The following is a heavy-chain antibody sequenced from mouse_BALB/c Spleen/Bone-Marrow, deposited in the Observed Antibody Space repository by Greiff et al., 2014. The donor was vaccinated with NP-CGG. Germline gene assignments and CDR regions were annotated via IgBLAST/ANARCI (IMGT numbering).Heavy chain of an antibody. Sequence: SGAELVRPGSSVKISCKASGYAFSAYWMNWVKQRPGQGLEWIGQIYPGDGDTNYSGKFKGKATLTADKSSSTAYMQLSSLTSEDSAVYFCTRSTATFDYWGQGTTLTVSS. D-gene: IGHD1-2*01. V-gene: IGHV1-80*01. CDR3: TRSTATFDY. J-gene: IGHJ2*01. CDR2: IYPGDGDT. CDR1: GYAFSAYW.